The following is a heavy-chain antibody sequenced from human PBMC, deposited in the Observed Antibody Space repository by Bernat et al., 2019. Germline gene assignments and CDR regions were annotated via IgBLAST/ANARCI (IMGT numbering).Heavy chain of an antibody. J-gene: IGHJ4*02. CDR2: ISGDGKIT. D-gene: IGHD6-13*01. Sequence: EVQLVESGGALVQPGQSLRLSCVASGFTFGTYWMHWVRQAPGKGLVWVSRISGDGKITNYADSVKGRFTISRDNAKDSLYLQMNSLRAEDTAVYYCARGGGSSSWMVDYCGQGTLVTISS. CDR3: ARGGGSSSWMVDY. V-gene: IGHV3-74*01. CDR1: GFTFGTYW.